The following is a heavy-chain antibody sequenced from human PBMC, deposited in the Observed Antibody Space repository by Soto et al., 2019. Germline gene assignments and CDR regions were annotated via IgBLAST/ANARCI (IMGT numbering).Heavy chain of an antibody. D-gene: IGHD4-17*01. CDR1: GGSISSYY. CDR2: IYYSGST. V-gene: IGHV4-59*01. CDR3: ARESYGDYALFGY. J-gene: IGHJ4*02. Sequence: SETLSLTCTVSGGSISSYYWSWIRQPPGKGLEWIGYIYYSGSTNYNPSLKSRVTISVDTSKNQFSLKLSSVTAADTAVYYCARESYGDYALFGYWGQRTLVTVSS.